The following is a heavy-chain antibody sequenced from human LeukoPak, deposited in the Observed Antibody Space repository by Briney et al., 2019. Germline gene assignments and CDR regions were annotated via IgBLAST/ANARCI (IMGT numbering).Heavy chain of an antibody. CDR3: AREFYDILTGYQDIFDV. Sequence: GGSLRLSCAASGFTFSSYSMNWVRQAPGKGREWVSSISSSSSYIYYADSVKGRFTISRDNAKNSLYLQMNSLRAEDTAVYYCAREFYDILTGYQDIFDVWGQGTMATVSS. CDR1: GFTFSSYS. J-gene: IGHJ3*01. V-gene: IGHV3-21*01. CDR2: ISSSSSYI. D-gene: IGHD3-9*01.